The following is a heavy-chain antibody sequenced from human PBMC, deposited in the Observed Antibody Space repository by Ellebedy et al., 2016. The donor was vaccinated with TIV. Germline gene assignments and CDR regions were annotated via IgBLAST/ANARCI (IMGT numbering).Heavy chain of an antibody. CDR1: TFDDYA. Sequence: TFDDYAMHWVRQSPGKGLEWIGYISQSGTTNSNPSLKSRVTILIDRSRNQFSLKLRSVTAADTAVYYCARDPLATYYESSAYYSSDYWGQGTLVTVSS. CDR2: ISQSGTT. J-gene: IGHJ4*02. V-gene: IGHV4-30-2*06. D-gene: IGHD3-22*01. CDR3: ARDPLATYYESSAYYSSDY.